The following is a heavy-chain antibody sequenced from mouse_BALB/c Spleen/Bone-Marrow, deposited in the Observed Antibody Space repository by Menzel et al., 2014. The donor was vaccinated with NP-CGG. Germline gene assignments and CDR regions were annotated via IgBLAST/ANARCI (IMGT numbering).Heavy chain of an antibody. CDR2: INTYGGST. V-gene: IGHV5-6-2*01. J-gene: IGHJ3*01. Sequence: EVKLVESGGGLVKLGGSLKLSCAASGFTFSSYYMSWVRQTPEKRLELVAAINTYGGSTYYPDTVKGRFTISRGNAKNTLYLQMSSLKSEDTALYYCASLYDGYSVFVYWGQGTLATVSA. CDR3: ASLYDGYSVFVY. CDR1: GFTFSSYY. D-gene: IGHD2-3*01.